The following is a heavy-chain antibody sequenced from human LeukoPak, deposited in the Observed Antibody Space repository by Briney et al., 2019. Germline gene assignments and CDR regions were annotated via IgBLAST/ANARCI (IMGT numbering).Heavy chain of an antibody. CDR1: RFTFSSYA. V-gene: IGHV3-23*03. Sequence: GGSLRLSCAASRFTFSSYAMSWVRQAPGKGLEWVSVIYSGGSTYYADSVKGRFTISRDNSKNTLYLQLNSLRAEDTALYYCAKHKLRWTTNIDYWGQGTLVTVSS. CDR2: IYSGGST. D-gene: IGHD4-23*01. CDR3: AKHKLRWTTNIDY. J-gene: IGHJ4*02.